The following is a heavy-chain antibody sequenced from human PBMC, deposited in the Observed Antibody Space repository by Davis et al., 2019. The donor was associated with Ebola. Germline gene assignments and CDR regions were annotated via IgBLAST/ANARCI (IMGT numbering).Heavy chain of an antibody. D-gene: IGHD5-12*01. Sequence: GESLKTPCAAPGFTFSNFHIHWVRQPPGKGLVWVARIHPCGTGTNYADPVKGRFTISRDNAKNTLSLQMNSLRVEDTAVYYCVRDSGYYSHDYWGHGTLVTVSS. CDR3: VRDSGYYSHDY. J-gene: IGHJ4*01. V-gene: IGHV3-74*01. CDR1: GFTFSNFH. CDR2: IHPCGTGT.